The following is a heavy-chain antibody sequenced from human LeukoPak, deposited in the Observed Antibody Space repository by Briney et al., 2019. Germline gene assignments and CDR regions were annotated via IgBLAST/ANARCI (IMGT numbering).Heavy chain of an antibody. CDR3: ARDRRPYSGSPYFDY. D-gene: IGHD1-26*01. V-gene: IGHV4-39*07. Sequence: SETLSLTCTVSGGSISSSSYYWGWIRQPPGKGLEWIGSIYYSGSTYYNPSLKSRVTISVDTSKNQFSLKLSSVTAADTAVYYCARDRRPYSGSPYFDYWGQGTLVTVSS. J-gene: IGHJ4*02. CDR1: GGSISSSSYY. CDR2: IYYSGST.